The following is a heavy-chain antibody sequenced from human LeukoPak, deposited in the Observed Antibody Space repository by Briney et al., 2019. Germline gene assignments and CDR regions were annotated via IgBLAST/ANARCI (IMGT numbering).Heavy chain of an antibody. CDR3: ARGRYYGSASTDV. D-gene: IGHD3-10*01. Sequence: PSETLSLTCTVSGGSISSYYWSWIRQPPGKGLEWIGYIYYSGSTNYNPSLKSRVTISVDTSKNQFSLKLSSVTAADTAVYYCARGRYYGSASTDVWGKGTTVTVSS. CDR2: IYYSGST. J-gene: IGHJ6*04. V-gene: IGHV4-59*01. CDR1: GGSISSYY.